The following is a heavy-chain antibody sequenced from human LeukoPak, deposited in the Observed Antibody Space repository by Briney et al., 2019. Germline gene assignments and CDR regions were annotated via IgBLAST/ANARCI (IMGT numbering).Heavy chain of an antibody. D-gene: IGHD3-10*01. V-gene: IGHV4-38-2*02. J-gene: IGHJ1*01. Sequence: SETLSLTCTVSGYSISSGYYWGWIRQPPGKGLEWIGSIYHSGSTYYNPSLKSRVTISVDTSKNQFSLRLSSVTAADTAVYYCARGGTLWYFQHWGQGTLVTVSS. CDR1: GYSISSGYY. CDR3: ARGGTLWYFQH. CDR2: IYHSGST.